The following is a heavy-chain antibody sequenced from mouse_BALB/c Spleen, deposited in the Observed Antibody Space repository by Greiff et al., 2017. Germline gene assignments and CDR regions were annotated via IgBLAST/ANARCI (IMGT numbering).Heavy chain of an antibody. CDR3: ARKITTAFAY. V-gene: IGHV1S81*02. J-gene: IGHJ3*01. CDR1: GYTFTSYW. Sequence: QVQLQQSGAELVKPGASVKLSCKASGYTFTSYWMHWVKQRPGQGLEWIGEINPSNGRTNYNEKFKSKATLTVDKSSSTAYMQLSSLTSEDSAVYYCARKITTAFAYWGQGTLVTVSA. CDR2: INPSNGRT. D-gene: IGHD2-4*01.